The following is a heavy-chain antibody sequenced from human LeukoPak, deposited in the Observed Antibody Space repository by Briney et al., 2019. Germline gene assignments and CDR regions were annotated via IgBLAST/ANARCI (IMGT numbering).Heavy chain of an antibody. J-gene: IGHJ5*01. D-gene: IGHD2-21*02. CDR2: INPNIGDA. V-gene: IGHV1-2*02. Sequence: GASVKVSCKASGYTFTDYFIHWVRQAPGQGLEWMGWINPNIGDASYAQKFQDRVTVTRDRSTNTAYMELSRLTSDDTAVYYCARMALDGGDSIGFDSWGQGTLVTVSS. CDR1: GYTFTDYF. CDR3: ARMALDGGDSIGFDS.